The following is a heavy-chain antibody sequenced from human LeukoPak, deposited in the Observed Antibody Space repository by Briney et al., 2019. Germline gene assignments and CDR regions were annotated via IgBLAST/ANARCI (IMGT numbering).Heavy chain of an antibody. J-gene: IGHJ4*02. Sequence: GGSLRLSCAASGFTFSSYGMHWVRQAPGKGLEWVAFIRYDGSNKYYADSVKGRFTISRDNSKNTLYLQMNSLRAEDTAVYYCAIDVLRFLEWLLDYWGQGTLVTVSS. CDR2: IRYDGSNK. CDR1: GFTFSSYG. V-gene: IGHV3-30*02. CDR3: AIDVLRFLEWLLDY. D-gene: IGHD3-3*01.